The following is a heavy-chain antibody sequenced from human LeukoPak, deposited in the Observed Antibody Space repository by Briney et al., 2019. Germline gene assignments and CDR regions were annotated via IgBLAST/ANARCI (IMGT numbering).Heavy chain of an antibody. CDR1: GGSISSSNW. V-gene: IGHV4-4*02. J-gene: IGHJ6*03. CDR3: ARHLSMIRGVIGHYYMDV. D-gene: IGHD3-10*01. CDR2: IYHSGST. Sequence: SGTLSLTCAVSGGSISSSNWWSWVRQPPGKGLEWIGEIYHSGSTNYNPSLKSRVTISVDKSKNQFSLKLSSVTAADTAVYYCARHLSMIRGVIGHYYMDVWGKGTTVTVFS.